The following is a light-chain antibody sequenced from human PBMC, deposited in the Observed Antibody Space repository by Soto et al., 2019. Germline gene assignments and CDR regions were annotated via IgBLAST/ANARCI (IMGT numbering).Light chain of an antibody. Sequence: DIQMTQSPSSLSASAGDRVTITCRASQSITKFVNWYQQKPGKAPKLLINAASSLQSGVPSRFSGSGSGTEFTLTISSLQPDDFAIYYCQQNYIIPWTFGLGTKVDI. J-gene: IGKJ1*01. V-gene: IGKV1-39*01. CDR2: AAS. CDR3: QQNYIIPWT. CDR1: QSITKF.